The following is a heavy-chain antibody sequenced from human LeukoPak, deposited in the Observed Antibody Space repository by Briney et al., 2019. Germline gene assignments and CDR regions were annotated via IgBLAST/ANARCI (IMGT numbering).Heavy chain of an antibody. CDR1: GGSFSGYY. D-gene: IGHD1-26*01. CDR3: ARGQVGARNKFDP. CDR2: INHSGST. J-gene: IGHJ5*02. V-gene: IGHV4-34*01. Sequence: PSETLSLTCAVYGGSFSGYYWSWIRQPPGKGLEWIGEINHSGSTNYNLSLKSRVTISVDTSKNQFSLKLSSVTAADTAVYYCARGQVGARNKFDPWGQGTLVTVSS.